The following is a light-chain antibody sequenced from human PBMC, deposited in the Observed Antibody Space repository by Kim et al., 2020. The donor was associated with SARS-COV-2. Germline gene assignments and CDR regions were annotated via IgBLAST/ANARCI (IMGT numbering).Light chain of an antibody. Sequence: SASVENRVTIPCRASQGIGNYLAWYQQKPGKVPKLLIYAASALQSGVPSRFSGSGSGTDFTLPISSLQPEDVATYYCQKYNSALTFGQGTRLEIK. CDR3: QKYNSALT. CDR1: QGIGNY. V-gene: IGKV1-27*01. J-gene: IGKJ5*01. CDR2: AAS.